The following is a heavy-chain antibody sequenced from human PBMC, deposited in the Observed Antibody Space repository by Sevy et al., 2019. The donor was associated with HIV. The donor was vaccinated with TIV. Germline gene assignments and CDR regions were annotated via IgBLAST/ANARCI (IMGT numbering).Heavy chain of an antibody. V-gene: IGHV3-7*01. CDR1: GFTFSSYW. J-gene: IGHJ6*03. CDR3: XXXXXXXXXXXXXYYYMDV. Sequence: GGSLRLSCAASGFTFSSYWMSWVRQAPGKGLEWVANIKQDGSEKYYVDSVKGRFTISRDNAKNSLYLQMNSLRAEDXXXXXXXXXXXXXXXXXXXYYYMDVWGKGTTVTVSS. CDR2: IKQDGSEK.